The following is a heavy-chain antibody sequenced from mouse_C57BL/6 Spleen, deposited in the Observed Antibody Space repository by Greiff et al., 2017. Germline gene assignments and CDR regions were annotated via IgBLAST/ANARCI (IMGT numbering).Heavy chain of an antibody. CDR2: ISDGGSYT. D-gene: IGHD2-5*01. Sequence: EVKVVESGGGLVKPGGSLKLSCAASGFTFSSYAMSWVRQTPEKRLEWVATISDGGSYTYYPDNVKGRFTISRDNAKNNLYLQMSHLKSEDTAMYYCARGSYYSNFDYWGQGTTRTVSS. J-gene: IGHJ2*01. CDR3: ARGSYYSNFDY. CDR1: GFTFSSYA. V-gene: IGHV5-4*03.